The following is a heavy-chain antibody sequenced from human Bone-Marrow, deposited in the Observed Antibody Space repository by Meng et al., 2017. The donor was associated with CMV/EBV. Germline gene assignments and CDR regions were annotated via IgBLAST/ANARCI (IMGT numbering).Heavy chain of an antibody. D-gene: IGHD3-10*01. J-gene: IGHJ4*02. CDR1: GYTFINYN. CDR3: ARGGEENPLDF. V-gene: IGHV1-18*01. CDR2: IRRNNHDT. Sequence: ASVKVSCKASGYTFINYNITWVRLAPRHGLEWMGWIRRNNHDTAYPQKFKGRVTVSIDTSTSTAYMELTSLTSDDAAVYFCARGGEENPLDFWGQGTLVTVSS.